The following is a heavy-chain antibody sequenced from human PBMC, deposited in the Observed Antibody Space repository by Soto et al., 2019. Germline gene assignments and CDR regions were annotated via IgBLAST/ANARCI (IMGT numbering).Heavy chain of an antibody. CDR2: ISSSGNTI. CDR3: ARVDDSSGYPYYYYGMDV. J-gene: IGHJ6*02. Sequence: QVQLVESGGGLVKPGGSLRLSCAASGFTFSAYYMSWIRQAPGKGLEWVSYISSSGNTIYYADSVKGRFTISRDNAKNSLYLQMNSLRGEDTAVYYCARVDDSSGYPYYYYGMDVWGQGTTVTVSS. D-gene: IGHD3-22*01. V-gene: IGHV3-11*01. CDR1: GFTFSAYY.